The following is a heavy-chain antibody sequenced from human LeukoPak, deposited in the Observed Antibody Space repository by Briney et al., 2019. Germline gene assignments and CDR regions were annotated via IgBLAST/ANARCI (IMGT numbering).Heavy chain of an antibody. CDR1: GFTFSSYA. D-gene: IGHD2-15*01. J-gene: IGHJ3*02. CDR3: AKDWLRGATRRGYCSGGSHAACDAFDI. V-gene: IGHV3-23*01. CDR2: ISGSGGST. Sequence: PGGSLRPSCAASGFTFSSYAMSWVRQAPGKGLEWVSAISGSGGSTYYADSVKGRFTISRDNSKNTLYLQMNSLRAEDTAVYYCAKDWLRGATRRGYCSGGSHAACDAFDIWGQGTMVTVSS.